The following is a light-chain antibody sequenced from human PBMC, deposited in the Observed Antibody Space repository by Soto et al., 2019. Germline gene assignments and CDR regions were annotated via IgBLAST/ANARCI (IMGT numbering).Light chain of an antibody. CDR3: QHYNSYSEA. CDR2: EAS. J-gene: IGKJ1*01. CDR1: QTISDF. V-gene: IGKV1-5*01. Sequence: DVRIPHSLSTVCASVLYRATITFLASQTISDFLAWYQHKPGEAPKLLIAEASRLESGVPSRFSGSGSGTELTLTISSLQPDDFATYYCQHYNSYSEAFGQGTKVDI.